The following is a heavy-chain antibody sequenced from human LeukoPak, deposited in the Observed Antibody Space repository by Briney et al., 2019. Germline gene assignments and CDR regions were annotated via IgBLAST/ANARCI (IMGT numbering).Heavy chain of an antibody. J-gene: IGHJ4*02. V-gene: IGHV4-59*01. CDR3: ARITGYCGGDCYAFDY. D-gene: IGHD2-21*02. CDR1: GGSISSYY. CDR2: IYYSGST. Sequence: SETLSLTCTVSGGSISSYYWSWIRQPPGKGLEWIGYIYYSGSTNYNPSLKSRVTISVDTSKNQFSLKLSSVTAADTAVYYCARITGYCGGDCYAFDYWGQGTLVTVSS.